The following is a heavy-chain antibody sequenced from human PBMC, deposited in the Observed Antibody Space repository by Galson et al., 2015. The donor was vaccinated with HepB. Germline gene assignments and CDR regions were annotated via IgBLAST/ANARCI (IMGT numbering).Heavy chain of an antibody. CDR1: GFTFSSYA. CDR3: ANDVRGAAGGTGDY. J-gene: IGHJ4*02. Sequence: SLRLSCAASGFTFSSYAMSWVRQAPGKGLEWVSIISGSGDSTYYADPVKGRFTISRDNSKNTLYLQMNSLRTDDTAVYYCANDVRGAAGGTGDYWGQGTQVTVSS. CDR2: ISGSGDST. D-gene: IGHD6-13*01. V-gene: IGHV3-23*01.